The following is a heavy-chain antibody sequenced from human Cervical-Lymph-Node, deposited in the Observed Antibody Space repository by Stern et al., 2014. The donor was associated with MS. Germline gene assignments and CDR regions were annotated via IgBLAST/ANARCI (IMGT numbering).Heavy chain of an antibody. CDR1: GGSIGRYY. V-gene: IGHV4-59*01. J-gene: IGHJ1*01. Sequence: QLQLQESGPGLVKPSETLSLPCTVSGGSIGRYYWSWVRQPPGKSLEWIGYIYHNGNTNYNPSLKSRVSMSVDTSKNQFSLNLTSVTAADTAVYYCTRDGRSSLSEYFQTWGQGSLVTVSS. CDR2: IYHNGNT. D-gene: IGHD6-6*01. CDR3: TRDGRSSLSEYFQT.